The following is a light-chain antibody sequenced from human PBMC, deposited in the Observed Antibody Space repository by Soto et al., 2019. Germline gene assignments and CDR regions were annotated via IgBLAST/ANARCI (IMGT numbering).Light chain of an antibody. CDR1: ESVSSN. CDR2: GAS. Sequence: EIVLTQSPGTLSLSPGERATLSCRASESVSSNLAWYQQKPGQAPRLLIYGASTRATDIPARFSGSGSGTEFTLTISSLQSEDFAVYYCQQYDNWPPITFGRGTRLEI. CDR3: QQYDNWPPIT. V-gene: IGKV3-15*01. J-gene: IGKJ5*01.